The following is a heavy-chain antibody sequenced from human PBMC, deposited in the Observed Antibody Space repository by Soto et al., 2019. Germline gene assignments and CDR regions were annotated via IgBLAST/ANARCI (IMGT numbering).Heavy chain of an antibody. CDR2: IGADNGDT. CDR1: GYTFTKYG. D-gene: IGHD3-22*01. CDR3: ARDGAFQSGYYSC. V-gene: IGHV1-18*01. Sequence: GASVKVSCKASGYTFTKYGVSWVRQAPGQGLEWMGWIGADNGDTNYAQKVQGRVIMTTDTSTSTAYMELRSLRSDDTAVYYCARDGAFQSGYYSCWGQGTLVTVSS. J-gene: IGHJ4*02.